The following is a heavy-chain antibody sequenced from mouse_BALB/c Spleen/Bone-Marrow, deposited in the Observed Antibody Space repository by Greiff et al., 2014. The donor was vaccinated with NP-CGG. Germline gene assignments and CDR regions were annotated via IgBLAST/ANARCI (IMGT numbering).Heavy chain of an antibody. J-gene: IGHJ4*01. V-gene: IGHV1S56*01. CDR2: IFPGDNST. Sequence: QVQLQQSGAELVKPGASVKLSCRASGYTFTSYGINWVRQRPEQGLEWIGWIFPGDNSTKYNEKFKGKATLTTDKSSSTAYMQLSRLTSEDSAVYFCAHDGLLPGMDHWGQGTSVTVSS. CDR3: AHDGLLPGMDH. D-gene: IGHD2-3*01. CDR1: GYTFTSYG.